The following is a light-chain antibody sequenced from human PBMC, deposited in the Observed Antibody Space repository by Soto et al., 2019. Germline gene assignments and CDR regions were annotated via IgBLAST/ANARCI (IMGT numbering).Light chain of an antibody. CDR2: DVS. V-gene: IGLV2-14*01. J-gene: IGLJ2*01. Sequence: QSVLTQPASVSGSPGQSITISCTGTSSDVGGYNYVSWYQQHPGKAPKLMIYDVSNRPSGVSNRFSGSKSGNTASLTSSGLQAEDEADYYCSSYTSSSTLLVVFGGGTKLTVL. CDR1: SSDVGGYNY. CDR3: SSYTSSSTLLVV.